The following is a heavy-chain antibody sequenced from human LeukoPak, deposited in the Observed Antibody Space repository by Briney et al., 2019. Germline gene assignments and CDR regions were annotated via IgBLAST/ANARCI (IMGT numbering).Heavy chain of an antibody. CDR3: ARDPNWGSGY. V-gene: IGHV3-23*01. D-gene: IGHD7-27*01. CDR1: DFTFSSYT. J-gene: IGHJ4*02. Sequence: GGSLRLSCVATDFTFSSYTMIWGRQAAGKALEWVSVIGTRGDGIHYADSVKGRFTISRDDSKNTLSLQMNSLRAEDTAVYYCARDPNWGSGYWGQGTLVTVSS. CDR2: IGTRGDGI.